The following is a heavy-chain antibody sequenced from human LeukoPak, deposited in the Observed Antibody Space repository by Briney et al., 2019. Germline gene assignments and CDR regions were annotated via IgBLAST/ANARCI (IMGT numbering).Heavy chain of an antibody. CDR1: GFTFSDYY. CDR2: ISSSGSTI. CDR3: ASNYAYYYDSSGYYTT. J-gene: IGHJ5*02. Sequence: GGSPRLSCAASGFTFSDYYMSWIRQAPGKGLEWVSYISSSGSTIYYADSVKGRFTISRDNAKNSLYLQVNSLRAEDTAVYYCASNYAYYYDSSGYYTTWGQGTLVTVSS. D-gene: IGHD3-22*01. V-gene: IGHV3-11*04.